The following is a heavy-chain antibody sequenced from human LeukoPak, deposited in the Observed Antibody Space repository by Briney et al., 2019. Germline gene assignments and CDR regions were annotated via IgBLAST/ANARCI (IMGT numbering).Heavy chain of an antibody. CDR3: AREGIAAAGSYYFDY. J-gene: IGHJ4*02. D-gene: IGHD6-13*01. CDR1: GGSISSYY. Sequence: SSETLSLTCTVSGGSISSYYWSWIRQPPGKGLDWIGYIYYSGSTTYNPSLKSRVTISVDTSKNQFSLKLSSVTAADTAVYYCAREGIAAAGSYYFDYWGQGTLVTVSS. CDR2: IYYSGST. V-gene: IGHV4-59*01.